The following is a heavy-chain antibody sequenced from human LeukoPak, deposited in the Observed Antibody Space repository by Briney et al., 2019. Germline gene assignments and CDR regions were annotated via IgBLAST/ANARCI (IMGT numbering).Heavy chain of an antibody. Sequence: GGSLRLSCAASGSTFSSYGMHWVRQAPGKGLEWVAFIRYDGSNKYYADSVKGRFTISRDNSKNTLYLQMNSLRAEDTAVYYCARTRGSYSTVYYFDYWGQGTLVTVSS. D-gene: IGHD1-26*01. CDR3: ARTRGSYSTVYYFDY. J-gene: IGHJ4*02. CDR2: IRYDGSNK. CDR1: GSTFSSYG. V-gene: IGHV3-30*02.